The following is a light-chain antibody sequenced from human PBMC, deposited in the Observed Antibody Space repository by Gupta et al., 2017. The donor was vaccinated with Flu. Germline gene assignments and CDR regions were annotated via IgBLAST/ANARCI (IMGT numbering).Light chain of an antibody. V-gene: IGLV6-57*01. CDR1: SGSIASNY. CDR3: PVSDTSNDWV. Sequence: FMLAPPHSVSESPGKTVTNSCTRRSGSIASNYVQWYQQRPGSSPNTVFYEDNQRPSGVPDRFSGSIDSSSNSASRTISGLKTVDEGDYDSPVSDTSNDWVFGGGTKPNVL. J-gene: IGLJ3*02. CDR2: EDN.